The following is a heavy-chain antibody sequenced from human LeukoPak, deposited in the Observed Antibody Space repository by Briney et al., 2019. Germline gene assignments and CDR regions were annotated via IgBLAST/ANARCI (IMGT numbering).Heavy chain of an antibody. J-gene: IGHJ4*02. CDR1: GGSFSGYY. Sequence: PSETLSLTCAVYGGSFSGYYWSWIRQPPGEGLEWIGEINHSGSTNYNPSLKSRVTISVDTSKNQFSLKLSSVTAADTAVYYCARGLKPKLSQRRADYWGQGTLVTVSS. CDR2: INHSGST. CDR3: ARGLKPKLSQRRADY. V-gene: IGHV4-34*01.